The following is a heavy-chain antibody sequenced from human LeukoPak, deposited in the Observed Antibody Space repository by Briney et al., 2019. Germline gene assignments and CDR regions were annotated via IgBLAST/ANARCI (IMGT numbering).Heavy chain of an antibody. CDR3: ARRGYPYYYYMDV. D-gene: IGHD3-16*02. J-gene: IGHJ6*03. Sequence: PGGSLRLXCAASGFTFNQYGMSWVRQAPGKGLEWVSSLSWNGGDTRYADSVKDRFTISRDNAKKSLYLQMDSLRAEDTALYYCARRGYPYYYYMDVWGTGTTVTVSS. CDR2: LSWNGGDT. V-gene: IGHV3-20*04. CDR1: GFTFNQYG.